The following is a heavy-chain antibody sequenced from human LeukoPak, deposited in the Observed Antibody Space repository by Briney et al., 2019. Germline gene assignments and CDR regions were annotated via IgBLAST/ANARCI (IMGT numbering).Heavy chain of an antibody. CDR1: GGSISGYY. D-gene: IGHD4-11*01. V-gene: IGHV4-4*07. CDR2: IYTSGTT. CDR3: AYSNYDPAFDY. J-gene: IGHJ4*02. Sequence: SETLSLTCTVSGGSISGYYWSWIRQPAGKGLEWIGRIYTSGTTHDNPSLKSRVTMSVDTSKNQFSLKVSSVTAADTAVYYCAYSNYDPAFDYWGQGTLVTVSS.